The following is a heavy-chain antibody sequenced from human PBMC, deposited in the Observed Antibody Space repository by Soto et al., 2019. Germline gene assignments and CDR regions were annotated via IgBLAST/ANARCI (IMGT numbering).Heavy chain of an antibody. J-gene: IGHJ6*02. CDR2: INHSGST. V-gene: IGHV4-34*01. Sequence: QVQLQQWGAGLLKPSETLSLTCAGYGGSFSGYYWSWIRQPPGKGLEWIGEINHSGSTNYNPSLKSRVTISVDTSKNQFSLKLSSVTAADTAVYYCARGAPIWYYYGMDVWGQGTTVTVSS. CDR3: ARGAPIWYYYGMDV. CDR1: GGSFSGYY.